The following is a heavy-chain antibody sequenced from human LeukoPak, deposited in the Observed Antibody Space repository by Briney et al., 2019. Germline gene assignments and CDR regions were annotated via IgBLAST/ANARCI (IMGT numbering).Heavy chain of an antibody. CDR3: ARDSAVTYYFDY. Sequence: GGSLRLSCAASGITFSSHWMTWVRQAAGKGLEWVANIKQDGSETYYVDSVKGRFTISRDNAKNSLYLQMNSLRAEDTAVYYCARDSAVTYYFDYWGQGTLVTVSS. CDR1: GITFSSHW. D-gene: IGHD4-17*01. J-gene: IGHJ4*02. V-gene: IGHV3-7*01. CDR2: IKQDGSET.